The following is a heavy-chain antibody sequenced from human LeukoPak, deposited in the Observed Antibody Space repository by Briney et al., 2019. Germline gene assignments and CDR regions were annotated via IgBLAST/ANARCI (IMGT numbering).Heavy chain of an antibody. J-gene: IGHJ4*02. CDR3: ARDRYYDSSGYYPRLDDY. Sequence: SVKVSCKASGGTFSSYAISWVRQAPGQGLEWMGGIIPIFGTANYAQKFQGRVTITANESTSTAYMELSSLRSEDTAVYYCARDRYYDSSGYYPRLDDYWGQGTLVTVSS. CDR2: IIPIFGTA. D-gene: IGHD3-22*01. CDR1: GGTFSSYA. V-gene: IGHV1-69*01.